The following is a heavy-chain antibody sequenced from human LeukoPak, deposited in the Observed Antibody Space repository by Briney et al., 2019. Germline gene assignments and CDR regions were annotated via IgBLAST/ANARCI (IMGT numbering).Heavy chain of an antibody. Sequence: SETLSLTCTFSGGSISSYYWSWIRQPAGKGLEWIGRIYTSGSTNYNPSLKSRVTMSVDTSKNQFSLKLSSVTAADTAVYYCARGGSSVDAFDIWGQGTMVTASS. CDR2: IYTSGST. CDR3: ARGGSSVDAFDI. J-gene: IGHJ3*02. V-gene: IGHV4-4*07. D-gene: IGHD1-26*01. CDR1: GGSISSYY.